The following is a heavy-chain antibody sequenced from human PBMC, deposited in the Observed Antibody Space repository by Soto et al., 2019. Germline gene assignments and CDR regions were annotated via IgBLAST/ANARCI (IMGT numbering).Heavy chain of an antibody. J-gene: IGHJ4*02. D-gene: IGHD3-10*01. CDR2: IWYDGSNQ. CDR3: ARDDEDGSYCDLGY. CDR1: GFTFSSFA. Sequence: HPGGSLRLSCAASGFTFSSFAMHWVRQAPGKGLEWVAVIWYDGSNQEYADSVKGRFTISRDNSKNTLYLQMNSLRTEDTAIYYCARDDEDGSYCDLGYWGQGTLVTVSS. V-gene: IGHV3-33*01.